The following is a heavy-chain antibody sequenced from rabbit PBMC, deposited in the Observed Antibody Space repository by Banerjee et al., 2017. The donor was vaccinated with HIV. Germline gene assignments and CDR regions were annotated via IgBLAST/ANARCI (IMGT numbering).Heavy chain of an antibody. D-gene: IGHD6-1*01. Sequence: QQQLEESGGGLVKPGGTLTLTCKASGIDFSSYYYMCWVRQAPGKGLEWIACIYAGSRGSTKYASWAKGRFTISKTSSTTVTLQMTSLTAADTATYFCARATYTPAYDLWGQGTLVTVS. CDR2: IYAGSRGST. CDR1: GIDFSSYYY. J-gene: IGHJ3*01. CDR3: ARATYTPAYDL. V-gene: IGHV1S45*01.